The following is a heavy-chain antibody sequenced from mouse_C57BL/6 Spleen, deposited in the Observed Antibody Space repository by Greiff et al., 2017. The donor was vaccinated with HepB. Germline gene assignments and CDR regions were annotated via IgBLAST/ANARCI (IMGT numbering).Heavy chain of an antibody. D-gene: IGHD3-2*02. J-gene: IGHJ2*01. CDR2: IYPGSGNT. CDR1: GYTFTDYY. CDR3: ARSDSSGYGSFDY. V-gene: IGHV1-76*01. Sequence: QVHVKQSGAELVRPGASVKLSCKASGYTFTDYYINWVKQRPGQGLEWIARIYPGSGNTYYNEKFKGKATLTAAKSSSTAYMQLSSLTSEDSAVYFCARSDSSGYGSFDYWGQGTTLTVSS.